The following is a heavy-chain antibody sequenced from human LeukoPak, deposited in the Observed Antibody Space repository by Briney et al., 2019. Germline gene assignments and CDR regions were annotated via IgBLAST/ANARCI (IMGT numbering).Heavy chain of an antibody. CDR3: AKARGESRGASNY. D-gene: IGHD1-26*01. J-gene: IGHJ4*02. V-gene: IGHV3-23*01. CDR2: ISGSGDAT. Sequence: PGGSPRLSCAASGFSFSSYAMNWVRQAPGKGLEWVSFISGSGDATHYADSVKGRFTISRDNSKNTLYLQMNSLRAEDTAVYYCAKARGESRGASNYWGQGTLVTVSS. CDR1: GFSFSSYA.